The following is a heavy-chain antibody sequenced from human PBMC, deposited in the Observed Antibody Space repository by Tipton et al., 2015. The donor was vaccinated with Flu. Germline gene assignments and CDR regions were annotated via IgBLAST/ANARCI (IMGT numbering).Heavy chain of an antibody. V-gene: IGHV1-46*01. D-gene: IGHD6-19*01. Sequence: QLVQSGAEVEKPGASVKVSCKASGYTFISYYVHWVRQAPGQGLEWMGIINPSGGSTTYAQKFQGRVTMTRDTSTNTVYMELSSLTSEDRAVFFCARASSAGRRFDFWGQGSLVTVSS. CDR1: GYTFISYY. CDR2: INPSGGST. J-gene: IGHJ4*02. CDR3: ARASSAGRRFDF.